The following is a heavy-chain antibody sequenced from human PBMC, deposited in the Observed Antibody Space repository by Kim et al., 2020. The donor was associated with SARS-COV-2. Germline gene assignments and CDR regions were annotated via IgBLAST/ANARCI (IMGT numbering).Heavy chain of an antibody. J-gene: IGHJ4*02. CDR3: ARVPKAGTFYEDYFDY. Sequence: GGSLRLSCAASGFTFSSYAMHWVRQAPGKGLEWVAVISYDGSNKYYADSVKGRFTISRDNSKNTLYLQMNSLRAEDTAVYYCARVPKAGTFYEDYFDYWGQGTLVTVSS. CDR1: GFTFSSYA. D-gene: IGHD6-19*01. V-gene: IGHV3-30-3*01. CDR2: ISYDGSNK.